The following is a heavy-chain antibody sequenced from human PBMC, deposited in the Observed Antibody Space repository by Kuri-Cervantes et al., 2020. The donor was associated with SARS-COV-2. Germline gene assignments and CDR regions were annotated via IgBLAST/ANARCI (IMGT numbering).Heavy chain of an antibody. D-gene: IGHD6-13*01. Sequence: GGSLRLSCAASGFTFSTYAMHWVRQAPGKGLEWVAIMSDDGQNQDFADSVKGRFTISRDNSKNTLYLQMNSLRAEDTAVYYCARDYSSSWYKTFDYWGQGTLVTVSS. V-gene: IGHV3-30*04. CDR2: MSDDGQNQ. J-gene: IGHJ4*02. CDR3: ARDYSSSWYKTFDY. CDR1: GFTFSTYA.